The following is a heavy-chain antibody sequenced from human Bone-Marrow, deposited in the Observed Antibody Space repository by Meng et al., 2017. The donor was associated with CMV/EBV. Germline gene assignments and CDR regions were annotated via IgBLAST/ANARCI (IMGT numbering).Heavy chain of an antibody. Sequence: GESLKISCAASGFTFSSYWMSWVRQAPGKGLEWVANIKQDGSEKYYVDSVKGRFTISRDNAKNSLYLQMNSLRAEDTAVYYCARVKLQADAFDIWGQGTIVTVSS. CDR3: ARVKLQADAFDI. V-gene: IGHV3-7*01. CDR1: GFTFSSYW. D-gene: IGHD4-23*01. J-gene: IGHJ3*02. CDR2: IKQDGSEK.